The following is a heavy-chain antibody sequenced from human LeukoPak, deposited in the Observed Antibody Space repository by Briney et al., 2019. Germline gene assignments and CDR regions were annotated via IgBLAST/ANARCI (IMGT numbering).Heavy chain of an antibody. D-gene: IGHD3-10*01. J-gene: IGHJ4*02. CDR2: IYYSGST. V-gene: IGHV4-59*01. Sequence: PSETLSLTCTVSGGSISSYYWSWIRQPPGKGLEWIGYIYYSGSTNYKPSLKSRVTISVDTSKNQFSLKLSSVTAADTAKYYCAKRNTMIRGGPSFDYWGQGILVAVSS. CDR3: AKRNTMIRGGPSFDY. CDR1: GGSISSYY.